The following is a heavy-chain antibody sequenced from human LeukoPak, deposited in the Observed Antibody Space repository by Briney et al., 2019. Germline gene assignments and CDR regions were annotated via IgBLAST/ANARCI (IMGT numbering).Heavy chain of an antibody. J-gene: IGHJ6*03. CDR3: ARPGGGSYSHYYYYMDV. Sequence: PGGSLRLSCVASGFTFSSYSMNWVRQAPGKGLEWVSYISSSSSTIYYADSVKGRFTISRDNAKNSLYLQMNSLRAEDTALYYCARPGGGSYSHYYYYMDVWGKGNTVTVSS. CDR2: ISSSSSTI. V-gene: IGHV3-48*01. CDR1: GFTFSSYS. D-gene: IGHD2-15*01.